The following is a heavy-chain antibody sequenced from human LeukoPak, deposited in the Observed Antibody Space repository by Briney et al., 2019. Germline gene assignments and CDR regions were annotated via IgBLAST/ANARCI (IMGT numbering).Heavy chain of an antibody. CDR3: ASTPDRRGYSGYDLGPLDY. CDR1: GYTFTDYY. V-gene: IGHV1-2*02. J-gene: IGHJ4*02. D-gene: IGHD5-12*01. CDR2: INPNSGGT. Sequence: GASVKVSCKASGYTFTDYYMHWVRQAPGQGLEWMGWINPNSGGTNYAQKFQGRVTMTRDTSISTAYMELSRLRSDDTAVYYCASTPDRRGYSGYDLGPLDYWGQGTLVTVSS.